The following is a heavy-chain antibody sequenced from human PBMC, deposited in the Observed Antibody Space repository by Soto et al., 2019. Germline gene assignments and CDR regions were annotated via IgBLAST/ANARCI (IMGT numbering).Heavy chain of an antibody. D-gene: IGHD2-2*01. J-gene: IGHJ5*02. CDR1: GGSISSGGYS. CDR2: MYHSGST. V-gene: IGHV4-30-2*01. CDR3: ARVPDR. Sequence: SETLSLTCAVSGGSISSGGYSWSWIRQPPGKGLEWIGYMYHSGSTNYNPSLKSRVTISIDRSKNQFSLKLSSVTAADTAVYYCARVPDRWGQGTLVTVSS.